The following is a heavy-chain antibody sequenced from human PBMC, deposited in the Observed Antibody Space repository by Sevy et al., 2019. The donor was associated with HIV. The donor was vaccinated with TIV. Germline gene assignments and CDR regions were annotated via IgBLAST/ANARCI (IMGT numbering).Heavy chain of an antibody. V-gene: IGHV3-74*01. CDR1: GFTFSSYW. CDR3: AKDFVWPSGH. Sequence: GGSLRLSCEASGFTFSSYWMHWVRQVPGKGLVWVSRIDPAGSRTSYVDSVKGRFTISRDNAKNTLYLQMNSLRGEDTAVYYCAKDFVWPSGHWGQGTLVTVSS. CDR2: IDPAGSRT. D-gene: IGHD3-9*01. J-gene: IGHJ4*02.